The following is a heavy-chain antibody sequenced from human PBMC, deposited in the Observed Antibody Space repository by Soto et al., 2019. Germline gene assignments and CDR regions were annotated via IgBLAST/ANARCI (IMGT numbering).Heavy chain of an antibody. CDR1: RVAFSKFI. V-gene: IGHV1-69*01. D-gene: IGHD6-19*01. CDR3: AKVRYSSPMGYYYGMDV. CDR2: IIPIFGTA. Sequence: QAQLEQSGGEVKKPGSSVKVSCKASRVAFSKFIVTWVRQAPGLGLEWVGGIIPIFGTANYAQKFKGRVTITAAESTSTSYMEVNNLRSEDTAVYYCAKVRYSSPMGYYYGMDVWGQGTTVTVSS. J-gene: IGHJ6*02.